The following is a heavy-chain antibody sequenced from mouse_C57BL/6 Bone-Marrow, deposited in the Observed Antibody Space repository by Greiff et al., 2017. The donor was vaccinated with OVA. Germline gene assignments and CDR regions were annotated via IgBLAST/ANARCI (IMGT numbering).Heavy chain of an antibody. V-gene: IGHV1-50*01. Sequence: QVHVKQPGAELVKPGASVKLSCKASGYTFTSYWMQWVKQRPGQGLEWIGEIDPSDSYTNYNQKFKGKATLTVDTSSSTAYMQLSSLTSEDSAVYYCARGAQATGAYWGQGTLVTVSA. CDR1: GYTFTSYW. D-gene: IGHD3-2*02. J-gene: IGHJ3*01. CDR2: IDPSDSYT. CDR3: ARGAQATGAY.